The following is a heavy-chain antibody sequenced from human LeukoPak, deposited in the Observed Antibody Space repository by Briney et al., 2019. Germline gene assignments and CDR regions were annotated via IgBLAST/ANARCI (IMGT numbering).Heavy chain of an antibody. CDR3: ARDSFVVPADPGKLEGYYYGMDV. Sequence: ASVKVSCKASGYTFTSYGISWVRQAPGQGLECMGWISAYNGNTNYAQKLQGRVTMTTDTSTSTAYMELRSLRSDDTAVYYCARDSFVVPADPGKLEGYYYGMDVWGQGTTVTVSS. CDR2: ISAYNGNT. CDR1: GYTFTSYG. J-gene: IGHJ6*02. D-gene: IGHD2-2*01. V-gene: IGHV1-18*01.